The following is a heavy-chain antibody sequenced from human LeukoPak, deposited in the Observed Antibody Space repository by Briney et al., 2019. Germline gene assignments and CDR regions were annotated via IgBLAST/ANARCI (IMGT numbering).Heavy chain of an antibody. CDR2: IYYSGST. V-gene: IGHV4-59*01. Sequence: PSETLSLTCTVSGGSISSYYWSWMRQPPGEGLEWIGYIYYSGSTNYNPSLKSRVTISVDTSKNQFSLKLSSVTAADTAVYYCARDPSYSAGFFDYWGQGTLVTVSS. J-gene: IGHJ4*02. D-gene: IGHD4/OR15-4a*01. CDR1: GGSISSYY. CDR3: ARDPSYSAGFFDY.